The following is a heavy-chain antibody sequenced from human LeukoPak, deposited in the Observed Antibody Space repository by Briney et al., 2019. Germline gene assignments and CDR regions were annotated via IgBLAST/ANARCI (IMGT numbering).Heavy chain of an antibody. J-gene: IGHJ4*02. CDR1: GFNFTTSA. V-gene: IGHV3-23*01. CDR2: ISGSGGST. D-gene: IGHD1-7*01. CDR3: AKRTTDY. Sequence: GGSLRLSCAASGFNFTTSAMSWVRQTPGKGLEWVSTISGSGGSTYYADSVRGRFTISRDTSKNTLFQQMNSLRVEDTALYYCAKRTTDYWGQGTLVTVSS.